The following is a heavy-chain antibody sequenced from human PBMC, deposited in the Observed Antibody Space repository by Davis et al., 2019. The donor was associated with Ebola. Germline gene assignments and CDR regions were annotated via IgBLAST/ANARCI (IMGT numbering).Heavy chain of an antibody. J-gene: IGHJ4*02. V-gene: IGHV3-30*03. CDR1: GFTFSTYW. Sequence: GGSLRLSCATSGFTFSTYWMHWVRQAPGKGLEWVAVISYDGSNKYYADSVKGRFTISRDNSKNTLYLQMNSLRAEDTAVYYCARATGQDYWGQGTLVTVSS. CDR2: ISYDGSNK. D-gene: IGHD4-11*01. CDR3: ARATGQDY.